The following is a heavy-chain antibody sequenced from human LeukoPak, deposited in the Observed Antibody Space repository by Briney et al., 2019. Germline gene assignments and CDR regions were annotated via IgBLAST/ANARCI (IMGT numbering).Heavy chain of an antibody. V-gene: IGHV5-51*01. CDR1: GYTFHSYW. Sequence: GESLKISCQGSGYTFHSYWIAWVRQMPGKGLEWMGIIYPGDSDTRYSPSFQGQVTISADKSISTAYLQWSSLKASDTAMYYCARSVTTSTYYYYYGMDVWGQGTTVTVSS. CDR2: IYPGDSDT. CDR3: ARSVTTSTYYYYYGMDV. J-gene: IGHJ6*02. D-gene: IGHD4-11*01.